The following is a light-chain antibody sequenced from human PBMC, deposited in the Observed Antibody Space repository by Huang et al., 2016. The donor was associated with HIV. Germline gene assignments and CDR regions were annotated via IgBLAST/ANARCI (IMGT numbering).Light chain of an antibody. V-gene: IGKV3-15*01. J-gene: IGKJ2*01. CDR1: QMVSSN. CDR2: GAS. CDR3: QQYNNWPQT. Sequence: EIVMTQSPATLSVSPGERATLSCRASQMVSSNLAWYQQKPGQAPRLLIYGASTRATGIPARFSGSGSGTEFTLTISSLQSEDFAVYYCQQYNNWPQTFGQGTKLEIK.